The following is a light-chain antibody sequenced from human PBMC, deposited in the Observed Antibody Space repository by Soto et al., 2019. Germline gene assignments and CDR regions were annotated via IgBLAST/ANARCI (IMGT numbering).Light chain of an antibody. CDR2: GTS. CDR1: QSISSN. Sequence: EILMTQSPASLSVSPGERVILSCRATQSISSNLAWYQQKPGQAPRLLIYGTSTRATGIPARFSGSGSGTEFILTITSLQSEDFALYFCQQYNNWPLTFGQGTRLEIK. V-gene: IGKV3-15*01. J-gene: IGKJ5*01. CDR3: QQYNNWPLT.